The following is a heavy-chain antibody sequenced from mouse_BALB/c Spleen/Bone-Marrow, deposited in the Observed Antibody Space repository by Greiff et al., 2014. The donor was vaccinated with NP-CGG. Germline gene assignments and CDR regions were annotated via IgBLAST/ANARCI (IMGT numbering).Heavy chain of an antibody. V-gene: IGHV5-17*02. J-gene: IGHJ3*01. Sequence: EVMLVESGGGLVQPGGSRKPSCAASGFTFSSFGMHWVRQAPEKGLEWVAYIISGSNTIYYADTVKGRFTISRDNPKNTLFLQMTSLRSEDTAMYYCARSRYDVGWFAYWGQGTLVTVSA. CDR2: IISGSNTI. CDR3: ARSRYDVGWFAY. CDR1: GFTFSSFG. D-gene: IGHD2-14*01.